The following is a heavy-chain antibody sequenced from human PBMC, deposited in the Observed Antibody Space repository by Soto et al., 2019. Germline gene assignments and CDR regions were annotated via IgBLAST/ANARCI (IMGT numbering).Heavy chain of an antibody. V-gene: IGHV3-23*01. Sequence: PGGSLRLSCAASGFTFSIYALSWVRQAPGKGLEWVSTISGTGGGTNYADSVKGRFTISRDNSKNTLYLQMNSLRAEDTAVYYCAKPSDSGNDHDYYYSLDVWGRGTTVTVSS. CDR1: GFTFSIYA. CDR2: ISGTGGGT. CDR3: AKPSDSGNDHDYYYSLDV. D-gene: IGHD5-12*01. J-gene: IGHJ6*02.